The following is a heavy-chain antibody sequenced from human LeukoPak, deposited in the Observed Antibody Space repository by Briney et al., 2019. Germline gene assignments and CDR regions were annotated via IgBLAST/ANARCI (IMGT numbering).Heavy chain of an antibody. V-gene: IGHV1-8*03. CDR1: GYTFTSYD. J-gene: IGHJ6*03. CDR2: MNPNSGNT. CDR3: ARDDGSTTRYYYYYYMDV. D-gene: IGHD2-2*01. Sequence: GASVKVSCKASGYTFTSYDINWVRQASGQGLEWMGWMNPNSGNTGYAQKFQGRVTITRNTSISTAYMELSSLRSEDTAVYYCARDDGSTTRYYYYYYMDVWGKGTTVTVSS.